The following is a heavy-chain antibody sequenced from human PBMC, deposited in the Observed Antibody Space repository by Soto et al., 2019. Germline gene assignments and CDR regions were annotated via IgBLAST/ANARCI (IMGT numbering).Heavy chain of an antibody. Sequence: QVQLVQSGAEVKKPGSSVQVSCKASGGGKLSAYRTTWVRLAPGQGLEWMGGIIPKLGSANYAQNFQGRVTITADESTSTVYMELRSLRSEDTAVYYCARGGDGYNIVAVSWGEGTPVTVSS. D-gene: IGHD2-21*01. CDR2: IIPKLGSA. J-gene: IGHJ5*02. CDR3: ARGGDGYNIVAVS. CDR1: GGGKLSAYR. V-gene: IGHV1-69*01.